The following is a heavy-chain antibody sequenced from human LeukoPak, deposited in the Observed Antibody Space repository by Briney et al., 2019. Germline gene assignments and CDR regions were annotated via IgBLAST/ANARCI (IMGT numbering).Heavy chain of an antibody. CDR1: GSGFTFGNFA. CDR2: ISGSGYYT. CDR3: AKDGSWGDYYFYFYMDV. D-gene: IGHD3-16*01. J-gene: IGHJ6*03. Sequence: GGSLRLSCEASGSGFTFGNFALSWVRQAPGKGLEWLSGISGSGYYTYYADSVKGRFTISRDNSKNTPYIEMNSLRAEDTAVYYCAKDGSWGDYYFYFYMDVWCKGTTVTVSS. V-gene: IGHV3-23*01.